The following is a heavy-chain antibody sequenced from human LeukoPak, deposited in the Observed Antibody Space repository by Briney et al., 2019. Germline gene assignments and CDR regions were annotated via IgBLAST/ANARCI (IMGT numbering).Heavy chain of an antibody. CDR1: GYTFTGYY. D-gene: IGHD6-13*01. CDR2: INPNSGGA. J-gene: IGHJ5*02. Sequence: ASVKVSCKASGYTFTGYYIHWVRQAPGQGLEWMGWINPNSGGANYAQKLQGRVTMTRDTSISTAYMELSRLRSDDTAVYYCAREESSSWYENWFDPWGQGTLVTVSS. V-gene: IGHV1-2*02. CDR3: AREESSSWYENWFDP.